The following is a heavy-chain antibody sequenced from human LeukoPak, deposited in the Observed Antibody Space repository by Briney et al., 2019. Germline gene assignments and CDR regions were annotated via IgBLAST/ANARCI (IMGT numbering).Heavy chain of an antibody. CDR3: ARVPHDYGDYVGLDY. Sequence: KPSETLSLTCAVYGGSFSGYYWSWIRQPPRKGLEWIGEINHSGSTNYNPSLKSRVTISVDTSKNQFSLKLSSVTAADTAVYYCARVPHDYGDYVGLDYWGQGTLVTVSS. J-gene: IGHJ4*02. V-gene: IGHV4-34*01. CDR2: INHSGST. CDR1: GGSFSGYY. D-gene: IGHD4-17*01.